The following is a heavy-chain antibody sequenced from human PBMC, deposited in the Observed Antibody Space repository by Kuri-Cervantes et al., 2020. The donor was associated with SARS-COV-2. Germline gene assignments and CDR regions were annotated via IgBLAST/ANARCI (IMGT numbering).Heavy chain of an antibody. Sequence: SETLSLTCTVSGGSISSGSYYWSWIRQPAGKGLEWIGRIYTSGSTNYNPSLKSRVTISVDTSKNQFSLKLSSVTAADTAVYYCADRGHSYGYEGYYYYMDVWGKGTTVTVSS. J-gene: IGHJ6*03. CDR2: IYTSGST. D-gene: IGHD5-18*01. CDR3: ADRGHSYGYEGYYYYMDV. CDR1: GGSISSGSYY. V-gene: IGHV4-61*02.